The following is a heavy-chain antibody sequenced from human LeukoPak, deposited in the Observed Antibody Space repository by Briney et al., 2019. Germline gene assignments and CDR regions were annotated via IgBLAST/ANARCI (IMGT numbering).Heavy chain of an antibody. V-gene: IGHV1-69*04. CDR2: IIPIFGIA. D-gene: IGHD3-22*01. CDR3: ARDHPDYYASSGYYGWYFDL. Sequence: GASVKVSCKASGGTFSSYAISWVRQAPGQGLGWMGRIIPIFGIANYAQKFQGRVTITADKSTSTAYMELSSLRSEDTAVYYCARDHPDYYASSGYYGWYFDLWGRGTLVTVSS. J-gene: IGHJ2*01. CDR1: GGTFSSYA.